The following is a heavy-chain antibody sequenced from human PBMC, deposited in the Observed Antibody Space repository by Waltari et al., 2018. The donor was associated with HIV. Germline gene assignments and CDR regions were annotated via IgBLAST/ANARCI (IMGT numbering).Heavy chain of an antibody. CDR1: GLKFSNTW. CDR2: VKSRADGGKT. V-gene: IGHV3-15*05. D-gene: IGHD6-19*01. CDR3: ATQVSVAGTSWFQV. Sequence: MEAGGGLVKSGESLRLSCMTSGLKFSNTWLTWVRQAPGKGPEWLGRVKSRADGGKTEDGAIAKGRITSASDESKKTAYLEITGRGVNDSCEYFCATQVSVAGTSWFQVWGRGTPVTVAP. J-gene: IGHJ2*01.